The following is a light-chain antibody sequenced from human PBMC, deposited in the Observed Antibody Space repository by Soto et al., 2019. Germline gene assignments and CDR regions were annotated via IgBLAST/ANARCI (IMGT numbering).Light chain of an antibody. CDR2: EVS. Sequence: QPVLTQPASVSGSPGQSITISCTGTSSDVGSYNLVSWYQQHPGKAPKLMIYEVSKRPSGVSNRFSGSKSGNTASLTISGLQAEDEADYYCCSYAGSSLVFGGGTKLTVL. V-gene: IGLV2-23*02. J-gene: IGLJ2*01. CDR3: CSYAGSSLV. CDR1: SSDVGSYNL.